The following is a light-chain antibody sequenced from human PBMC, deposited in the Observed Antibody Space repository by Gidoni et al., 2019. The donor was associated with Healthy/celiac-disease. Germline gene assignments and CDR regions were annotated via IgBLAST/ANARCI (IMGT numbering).Light chain of an antibody. CDR3: QQRSNWPPTLT. CDR2: DAS. CDR1: QRVSSY. Sequence: EIVLTQSPATLSLSPGERATLSCRASQRVSSYLAWYQQKPGQAPRLLIYDASNRATGIPARFSCSGSGTDFTLTISSLEPEDFAVYYCQQRSNWPPTLTFGGGTKVEIK. J-gene: IGKJ4*01. V-gene: IGKV3-11*01.